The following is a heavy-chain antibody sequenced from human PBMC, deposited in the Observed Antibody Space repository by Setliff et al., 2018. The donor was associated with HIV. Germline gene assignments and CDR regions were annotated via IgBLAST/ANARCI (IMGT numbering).Heavy chain of an antibody. V-gene: IGHV4-61*05. CDR2: IYTNGYT. CDR1: GDSISRSRYY. Sequence: SETLSLTCVVSGDSISRSRYYWGWIRQPPGKGLEWIGHIYTNGYTNYNPSLKSRVTISVDTSKNQFSLKLTSVTAADTAVYYCARAPPGIQNDAFDVWGQGTMVTVSS. CDR3: ARAPPGIQNDAFDV. J-gene: IGHJ3*01.